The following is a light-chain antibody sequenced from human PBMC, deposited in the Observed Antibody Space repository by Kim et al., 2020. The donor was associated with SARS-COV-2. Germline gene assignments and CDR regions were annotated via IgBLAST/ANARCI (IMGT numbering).Light chain of an antibody. V-gene: IGLV1-44*01. Sequence: RVTIFCCGRRTNIGSDDVSWSRQQQEPAPKLLIYGNKERTPRVADRVPGSESGSSASMAISGLQSEDEDDYYYGAWDDGVNGHCVFGAGTKMTVL. CDR1: RTNIGSDD. CDR2: GNK. CDR3: GAWDDGVNGHCV. J-gene: IGLJ3*02.